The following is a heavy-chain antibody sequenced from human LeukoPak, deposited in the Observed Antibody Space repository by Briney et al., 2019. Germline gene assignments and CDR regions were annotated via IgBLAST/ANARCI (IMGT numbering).Heavy chain of an antibody. D-gene: IGHD1-26*01. CDR1: GFSFSSFA. CDR3: ATDVSMWELRLGNYFDY. Sequence: PGGSLRLSCAASGFSFSSFAMTWVRQAPGKGLEWVANIKQDGSEKYYVDSVKGRFTISRDNAKNSLYLQMNSLRAEDTAVYYCATDVSMWELRLGNYFDYWGQGTLVTVSS. J-gene: IGHJ4*02. CDR2: IKQDGSEK. V-gene: IGHV3-7*01.